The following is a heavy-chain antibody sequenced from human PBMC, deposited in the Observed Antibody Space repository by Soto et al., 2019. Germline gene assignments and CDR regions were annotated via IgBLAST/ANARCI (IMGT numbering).Heavy chain of an antibody. CDR2: IYYSGST. D-gene: IGHD3-10*01. Sequence: QVQLQESGPGLVKPSETLSLTCTVSGGSISSYYWSWIRQPPGNGLEWIGYIYYSGSTNYNPSLKSRVTISVDTSKYQFSLKLSSVTAADTAVSYCARGDPLLWFGEKVYYGMDVWGQGTTVTVSS. V-gene: IGHV4-59*01. CDR3: ARGDPLLWFGEKVYYGMDV. CDR1: GGSISSYY. J-gene: IGHJ6*02.